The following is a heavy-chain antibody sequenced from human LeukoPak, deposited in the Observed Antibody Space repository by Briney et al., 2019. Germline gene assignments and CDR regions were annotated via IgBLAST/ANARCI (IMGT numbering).Heavy chain of an antibody. CDR2: INHSGST. Sequence: SETLSLTCAVYGGSFSGYHGSGIRQPPGKGLEWIGEINHSGSTNYNPSLKSRVTISVDTSKNQFSLKLSSVTAADTAVYYCARGIQLWLLRWFDPWGQGTLVTVSS. V-gene: IGHV4-34*01. CDR1: GGSFSGYH. D-gene: IGHD5-18*01. J-gene: IGHJ5*02. CDR3: ARGIQLWLLRWFDP.